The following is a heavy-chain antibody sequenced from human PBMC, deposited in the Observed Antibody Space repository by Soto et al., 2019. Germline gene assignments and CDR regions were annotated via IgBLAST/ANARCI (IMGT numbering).Heavy chain of an antibody. J-gene: IGHJ4*02. CDR3: ARDSTDSSGHYAPFDY. D-gene: IGHD3-22*01. CDR2: ISSSSSYI. V-gene: IGHV3-21*01. Sequence: EVQLVESGGGLVKPGGSLRLSCATSGFTFSSYSMNWVRQAPGKGLEWVSSISSSSSYIYYADSVKGRFTISRDNAKNSLYLQMNSLRAEDTAVYYCARDSTDSSGHYAPFDYWGQGTLVTVSS. CDR1: GFTFSSYS.